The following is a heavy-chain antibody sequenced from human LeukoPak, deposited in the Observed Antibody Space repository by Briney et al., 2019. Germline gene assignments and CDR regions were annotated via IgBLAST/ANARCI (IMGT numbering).Heavy chain of an antibody. J-gene: IGHJ4*02. V-gene: IGHV1-18*01. D-gene: IGHD2-2*01. CDR1: GYTFTTYG. CDR3: ARVGCSSTSCFPSGY. Sequence: ASVKVSCKASGYTFTTYGISWVRQAPGQGLEWMGWISAYNGNTNYVQKLQGRVTMTTDTSTGTAYMELRSLRSDDTAVYYCARVGCSSTSCFPSGYWGQGTLVTVSS. CDR2: ISAYNGNT.